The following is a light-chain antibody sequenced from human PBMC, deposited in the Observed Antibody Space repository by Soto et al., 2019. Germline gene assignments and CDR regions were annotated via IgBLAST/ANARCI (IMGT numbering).Light chain of an antibody. J-gene: IGLJ1*01. CDR3: SSFTTSHTYV. Sequence: QSVLTQPHSVSGSPGQSVTISCTGTSVDVGAYDFVSWYQQHPGKAPKLLIYVVSGRPSGVPHRFSGSKSGNAASLTISGLQAEDEADYYCSSFTTSHTYVFGTGTKV. CDR1: SVDVGAYDF. V-gene: IGLV2-11*01. CDR2: VVS.